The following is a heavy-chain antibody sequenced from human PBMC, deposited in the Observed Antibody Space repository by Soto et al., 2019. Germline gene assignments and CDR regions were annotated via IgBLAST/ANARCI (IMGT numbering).Heavy chain of an antibody. V-gene: IGHV3-15*07. Sequence: EEQLVESGGGLVKPGGSLRLSCAASGFTFSNAWMNWVRQAPGKGLEWVGRIKSKTDGGTTEYPAPAKGRFTISRDDSKNTRYLQMNSLKIEDTAGYCCSTERRVVGGTTGNQYDYGMDVWGQGTTVTVSS. CDR1: GFTFSNAW. J-gene: IGHJ6*02. D-gene: IGHD2-21*01. CDR2: IKSKTDGGTT. CDR3: STERRVVGGTTGNQYDYGMDV.